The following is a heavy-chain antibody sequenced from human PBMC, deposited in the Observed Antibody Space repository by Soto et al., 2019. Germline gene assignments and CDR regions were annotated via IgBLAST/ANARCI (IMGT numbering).Heavy chain of an antibody. D-gene: IGHD2-21*02. CDR3: ARLSGPAYCGGACFGPPLYYGMDV. Sequence: QVQLVQSGAEVKKPGSSVKVSCKASGGTFSSYAISWVRQAPGQGLEWMGGIIPIFGTANYAQKFQGRVTITADESTSTAYMELSSLRSEDTAVYYCARLSGPAYCGGACFGPPLYYGMDVWGQGTTVTVSS. J-gene: IGHJ6*02. CDR1: GGTFSSYA. CDR2: IIPIFGTA. V-gene: IGHV1-69*01.